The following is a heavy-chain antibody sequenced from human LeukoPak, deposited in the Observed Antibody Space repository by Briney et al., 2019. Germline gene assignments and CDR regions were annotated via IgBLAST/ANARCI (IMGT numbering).Heavy chain of an antibody. CDR3: ARGYDILTGYQDYFDY. CDR2: IYYSGST. Sequence: SQTLSLTCTVSGGAISSYYWSWIRQPPGKGLEWIGYIYYSGSTNYNPSLKSRVTISVDTSKNQFSLKLSSVTAADTAVYYCARGYDILTGYQDYFDYWGQGTLVTVSS. V-gene: IGHV4-59*01. J-gene: IGHJ4*02. CDR1: GGAISSYY. D-gene: IGHD3-9*01.